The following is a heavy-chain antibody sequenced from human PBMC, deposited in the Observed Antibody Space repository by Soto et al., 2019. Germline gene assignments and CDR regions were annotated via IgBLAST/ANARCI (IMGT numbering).Heavy chain of an antibody. Sequence: GGSLRLSCVVSGFTFSDFGMHWVRQSPGEGLAWVASISKDGLDRYYSESVKGRFTISRDDSKNTVFLQLNSLKVEDTAAYFCASPREGQWLVFDHWGQRTLVTVSS. CDR1: GFTFSDFG. D-gene: IGHD6-19*01. J-gene: IGHJ4*02. CDR2: ISKDGLDR. CDR3: ASPREGQWLVFDH. V-gene: IGHV3-30*19.